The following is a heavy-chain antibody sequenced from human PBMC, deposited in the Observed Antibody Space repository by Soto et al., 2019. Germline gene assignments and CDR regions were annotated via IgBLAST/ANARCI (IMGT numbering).Heavy chain of an antibody. CDR1: GFIFSEYW. CDR2: ISPEGSEK. V-gene: IGHV3-7*03. J-gene: IGHJ4*02. Sequence: EVQLVESGGGLVQPGGSLRLSCAGSGFIFSEYWMTWVRQAPGKGLEWVATISPEGSEKYYVDSLKGRFTISRDNAKNSLYLQMISLRAEDTALYYCARARIDYWGRGTRITVPS. CDR3: ARARIDY.